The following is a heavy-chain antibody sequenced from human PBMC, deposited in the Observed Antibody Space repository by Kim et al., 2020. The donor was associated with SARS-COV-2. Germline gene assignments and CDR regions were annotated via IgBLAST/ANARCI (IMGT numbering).Heavy chain of an antibody. Sequence: GGSLRLSCAASGFTFSSYAMHWVRQAPGKGLEWVAVISYDGSNKYYADSVKGRFTISRDNSKNTLYLQMNSLRAEDTAVYYCARIAVSSWGQGTLVTVSS. CDR3: ARIAVSS. V-gene: IGHV3-30*04. CDR2: ISYDGSNK. CDR1: GFTFSSYA. D-gene: IGHD1-20*01. J-gene: IGHJ4*02.